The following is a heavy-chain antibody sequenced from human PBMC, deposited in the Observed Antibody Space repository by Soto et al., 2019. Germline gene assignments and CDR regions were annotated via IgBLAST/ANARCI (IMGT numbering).Heavy chain of an antibody. Sequence: EEQLVESGGDLVQPGGSLRLSCAASGFTVSNNYMSWVRQAPGKGLEWVSLIYSGGSTYYADSVKGRFTISIDSSKNTLYLQMNSLRAKDTAMYYCAAYSHKGYWGQGTLVTVSS. CDR2: IYSGGST. V-gene: IGHV3-66*01. J-gene: IGHJ4*02. D-gene: IGHD3-16*01. CDR1: GFTVSNNY. CDR3: AAYSHKGY.